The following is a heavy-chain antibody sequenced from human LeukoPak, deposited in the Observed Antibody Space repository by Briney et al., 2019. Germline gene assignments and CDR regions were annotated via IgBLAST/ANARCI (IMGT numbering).Heavy chain of an antibody. Sequence: SETLSLTCTVSGGSISSYYWSWIRQPPGKGLEWIGYIYYSGSTNYNPSLKSRVTISVDTSKNQFSLKLSSVTAADTAVYYCARGGYSYVGFDYWGQGTLVTVSS. CDR1: GGSISSYY. D-gene: IGHD5-18*01. V-gene: IGHV4-59*01. J-gene: IGHJ4*02. CDR3: ARGGYSYVGFDY. CDR2: IYYSGST.